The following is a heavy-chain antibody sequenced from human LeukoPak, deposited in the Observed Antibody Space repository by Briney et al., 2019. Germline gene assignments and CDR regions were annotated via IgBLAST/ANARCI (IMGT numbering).Heavy chain of an antibody. CDR1: GFTFSDYW. D-gene: IGHD3-10*01. CDR2: IRKDGSEK. CDR3: ARYYYGSGTSFDP. V-gene: IGHV3-7*01. J-gene: IGHJ5*02. Sequence: GGSLRLSCAASGFTFSDYWMSWLRQAPGKGLEWVANIRKDGSEKHYVDSVKGRFTISRDNAKNTLYLQMSSLRAEDTAVFYCARYYYGSGTSFDPWGQGTLVTVSS.